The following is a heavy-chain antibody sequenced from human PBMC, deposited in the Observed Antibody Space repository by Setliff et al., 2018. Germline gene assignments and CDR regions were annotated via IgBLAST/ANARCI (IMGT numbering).Heavy chain of an antibody. CDR2: VYDTGST. J-gene: IGHJ4*02. CDR1: TASMTYHY. D-gene: IGHD3-22*01. Sequence: PSETLSLTCSVSTASMTYHYWSWIRQPPGKGLEWIGHVYDTGSTKYSPSLKGRVTISMDTSVNEFSLRLTSVTAADTAMYYCASRDYYDNRGSLDFWGQGTLVTVSS. V-gene: IGHV4-59*08. CDR3: ASRDYYDNRGSLDF.